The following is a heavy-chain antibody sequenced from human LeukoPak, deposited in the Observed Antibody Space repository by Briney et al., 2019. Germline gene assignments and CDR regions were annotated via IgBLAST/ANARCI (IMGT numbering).Heavy chain of an antibody. CDR1: GYTFTSYD. V-gene: IGHV1-8*03. CDR3: ARGLRRYDSSGYRNWFDP. Sequence: ASVKVSCKASGYTFTSYDINWVRQATGQGLEWMGWMNPNSGNTGYAQKFQGRVTITRNTSISTAYMELSSLRSEDTAVYYCARGLRRYDSSGYRNWFDPWGQGTLVTVSS. CDR2: MNPNSGNT. J-gene: IGHJ5*02. D-gene: IGHD3-22*01.